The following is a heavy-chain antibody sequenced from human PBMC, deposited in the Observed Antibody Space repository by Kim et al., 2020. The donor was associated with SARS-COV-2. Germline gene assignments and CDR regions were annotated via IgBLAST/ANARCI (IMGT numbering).Heavy chain of an antibody. CDR1: GFIFSSYA. D-gene: IGHD3-16*01. CDR3: VKGGGWGSYCFDY. V-gene: IGHV3-23*03. J-gene: IGHJ4*02. CDR2: VFSGGSAT. Sequence: GGSLRLSCAASGFIFSSYAMSWVRQAPGKGLEWVSVVFSGGSATYYADSVKGRFTISRDNSRKMLYLQMNSLRAEDTAVYYCVKGGGWGSYCFDYWGQRTLVTVSS.